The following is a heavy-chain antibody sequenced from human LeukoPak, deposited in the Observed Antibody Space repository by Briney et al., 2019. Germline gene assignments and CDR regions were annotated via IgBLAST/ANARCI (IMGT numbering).Heavy chain of an antibody. J-gene: IGHJ4*02. CDR2: INPNSGGT. V-gene: IGHV1-2*06. CDR3: ARARQRGYYDSSGYYSFDY. D-gene: IGHD3-22*01. Sequence: ASVKVSCKASGYTFTGYYMHWVRQAPGQGLGWMGRINPNSGGTNYAQKFQGRVTMTRDTSISTAYMELSRLRSDDTAVYYCARARQRGYYDSSGYYSFDYWGQGTLVTVSS. CDR1: GYTFTGYY.